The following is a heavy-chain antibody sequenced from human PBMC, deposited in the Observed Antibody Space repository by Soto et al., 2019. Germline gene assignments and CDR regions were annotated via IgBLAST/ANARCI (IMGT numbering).Heavy chain of an antibody. CDR2: INHSGST. V-gene: IGHV4-34*01. Sequence: PSETLSLTCAVYGGSFSGYYWSWIRQPPGKGLEWIGEINHSGSTNYNPSLKSRVTISVDTSKSQFSLKLSSVTAADTAVYYCARRVRYSYGRANYFDYWGQGTLVTVSS. CDR3: ARRVRYSYGRANYFDY. J-gene: IGHJ4*02. D-gene: IGHD5-18*01. CDR1: GGSFSGYY.